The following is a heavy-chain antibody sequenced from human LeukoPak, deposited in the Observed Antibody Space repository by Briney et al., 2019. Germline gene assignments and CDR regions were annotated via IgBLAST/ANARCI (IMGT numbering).Heavy chain of an antibody. CDR2: INSDGSSK. D-gene: IGHD4-17*01. J-gene: IGHJ5*02. V-gene: IGHV3-74*01. Sequence: PGGSLRLSCAASGFTFSSYWMHWVRQAPGKGLVWVSRINSDGSSKYYADSVKGRVSISRDNAKDTLYLQMNSLRAEDTAVYYCARGYGNWFDPWGQGTLVTVSS. CDR3: ARGYGNWFDP. CDR1: GFTFSSYW.